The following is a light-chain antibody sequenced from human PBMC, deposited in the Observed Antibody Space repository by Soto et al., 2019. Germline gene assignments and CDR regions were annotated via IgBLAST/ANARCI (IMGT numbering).Light chain of an antibody. CDR2: EVT. J-gene: IGLJ1*01. Sequence: QSVLPQPPSASGPPGQSVAMSCTGTSSDFGGYNYVSWYQQHPGKAPKLMIYEVTKRPSGVPDRFSGSKSGNTASLTVSGLQAEDEADYYCSSYAGSRNVFGTGTKVTVL. V-gene: IGLV2-8*01. CDR3: SSYAGSRNV. CDR1: SSDFGGYNY.